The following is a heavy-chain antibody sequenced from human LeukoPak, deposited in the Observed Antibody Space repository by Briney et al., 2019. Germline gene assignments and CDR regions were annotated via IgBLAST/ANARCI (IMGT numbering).Heavy chain of an antibody. J-gene: IGHJ4*02. V-gene: IGHV1-46*01. D-gene: IGHD3-10*01. Sequence: ASVKVSCKASGYTFTSYYIHWVRQAPGQGLEWMGIINPSGGSTNYAQKFQGRVTMTRDTSTSTVYMELSSLRSEDTTVYYCARVQGMSPDYWGQGTLVTVSS. CDR2: INPSGGST. CDR1: GYTFTSYY. CDR3: ARVQGMSPDY.